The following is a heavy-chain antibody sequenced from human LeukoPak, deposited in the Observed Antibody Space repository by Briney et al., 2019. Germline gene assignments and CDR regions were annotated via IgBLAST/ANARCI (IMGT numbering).Heavy chain of an antibody. CDR3: ARVPQGSYVGWAISYYFDY. V-gene: IGHV1-8*01. CDR1: GYTFTSYD. D-gene: IGHD3-10*01. Sequence: ASVKVSCKASGYTFTSYDINWVRQATGQGLEWMGWMNPNSGNTGYAQKLQGRVTMTRNTSISTAYMELSSLRSEDTAVYYCARVPQGSYVGWAISYYFDYWGQGTLVTVSS. CDR2: MNPNSGNT. J-gene: IGHJ4*02.